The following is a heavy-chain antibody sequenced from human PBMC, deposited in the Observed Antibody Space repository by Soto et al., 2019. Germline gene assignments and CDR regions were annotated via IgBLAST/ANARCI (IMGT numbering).Heavy chain of an antibody. V-gene: IGHV1-69*01. D-gene: IGHD3-22*01. CDR1: GGLFSSYA. Sequence: QEQLVQSGAEVKKSGSSVKVSCKDTGGLFSSYAVSWVRHAPGQGLEWMGGIIPVFDTVYYAQKFQGRVTITADESTNTAYMELSSLRSEDTSMYYCARGGSGYVLFNEFWGQGTLVTVSS. CDR3: ARGGSGYVLFNEF. J-gene: IGHJ4*02. CDR2: IIPVFDTV.